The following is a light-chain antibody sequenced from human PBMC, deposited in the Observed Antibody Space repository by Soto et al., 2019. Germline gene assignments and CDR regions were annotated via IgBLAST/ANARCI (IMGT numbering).Light chain of an antibody. Sequence: DIQMTQSPSSLSAFVGDRVTITCRASRSITNYLNWYQQKPGRAPKLLIYAVSRLQGGVPSRFSGSGSGTDFTLTFSSLQPEDSATYYCQQSYSTPRTFGQGTKVEIK. CDR1: RSITNY. J-gene: IGKJ1*01. CDR2: AVS. V-gene: IGKV1-39*01. CDR3: QQSYSTPRT.